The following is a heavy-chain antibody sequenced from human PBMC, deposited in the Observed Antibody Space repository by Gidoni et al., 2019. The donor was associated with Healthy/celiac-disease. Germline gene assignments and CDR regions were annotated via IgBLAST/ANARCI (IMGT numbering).Heavy chain of an antibody. CDR3: ARGQVVPAAIYYYGMDV. D-gene: IGHD2-2*01. CDR1: GYTFTSYD. J-gene: IGHJ6*02. Sequence: QVQLVQSGAEVKKPGASVKVSCKASGYTFTSYDIHWVRHATGQGLEWMGWMNPNSGNTGYAQKCQGRVTMTRNTSISTAYMELSSLRSEDTAVYYCARGQVVPAAIYYYGMDVWGQGTTVTVS. V-gene: IGHV1-8*01. CDR2: MNPNSGNT.